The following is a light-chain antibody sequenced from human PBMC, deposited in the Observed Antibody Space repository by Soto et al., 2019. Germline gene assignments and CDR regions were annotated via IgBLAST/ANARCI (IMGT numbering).Light chain of an antibody. CDR2: EVV. V-gene: IGLV2-8*01. Sequence: QSVLAQSPSASGSPGQSVTISCTGTKNDIGVYDFVSWYQHHPGKAPRLIIYEVVQRPSGVPDRFSGSKSGNTASLTVSGLQAADEADYYCAAWDDSLNGLYVFGTGTKVTVL. J-gene: IGLJ1*01. CDR3: AAWDDSLNGLYV. CDR1: KNDIGVYDF.